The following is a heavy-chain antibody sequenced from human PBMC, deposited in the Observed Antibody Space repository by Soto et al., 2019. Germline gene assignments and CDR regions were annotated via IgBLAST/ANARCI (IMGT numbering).Heavy chain of an antibody. Sequence: GGSLRLSCAASGFTFSSYAMSWVRQAPGKGLEWVSAISGSGGSTYYADSVKGRFTISRDNSKNTLYLQMNSLRAEDTAVYYCARGNYYGSGSFAFDIWGQGTMVTVSS. CDR2: ISGSGGST. V-gene: IGHV3-23*01. CDR3: ARGNYYGSGSFAFDI. J-gene: IGHJ3*02. CDR1: GFTFSSYA. D-gene: IGHD3-10*01.